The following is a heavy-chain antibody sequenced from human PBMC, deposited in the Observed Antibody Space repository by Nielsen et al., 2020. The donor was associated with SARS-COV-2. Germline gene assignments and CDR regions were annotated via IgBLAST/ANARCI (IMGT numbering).Heavy chain of an antibody. CDR2: INAGNGNT. D-gene: IGHD2-2*01. V-gene: IGHV1-3*01. CDR3: ARRVGRSTSCYRHYYYYMDV. Sequence: WVRQAPGQRLEWMGWINAGNGNTKYSQKFQGRVTITRDTSASTAYMELSSLRSEDTAVYYCARRVGRSTSCYRHYYYYMDVWGKGTTVTVSS. J-gene: IGHJ6*03.